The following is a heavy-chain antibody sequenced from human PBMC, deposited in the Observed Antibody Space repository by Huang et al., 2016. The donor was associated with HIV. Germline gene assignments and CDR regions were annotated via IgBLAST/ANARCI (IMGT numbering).Heavy chain of an antibody. Sequence: QLQLQGSGPGLVKPSETLSLTCTVSGGSITSSSYYWGWIRQPPGKGLEWVGSIYYSGSTDYNPSLKSRVTVSVYTAKNQVSLKLSSVTAADTAVYYCARHFSYYDSSGYTPWDAFDIWGQGTMVTVSS. CDR2: IYYSGST. CDR1: GGSITSSSYY. D-gene: IGHD3-22*01. CDR3: ARHFSYYDSSGYTPWDAFDI. J-gene: IGHJ3*02. V-gene: IGHV4-39*01.